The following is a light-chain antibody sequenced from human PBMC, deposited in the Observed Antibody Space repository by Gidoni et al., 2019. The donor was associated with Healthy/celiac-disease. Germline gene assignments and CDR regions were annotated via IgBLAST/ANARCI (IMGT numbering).Light chain of an antibody. J-gene: IGKJ1*01. CDR3: QKYNSYST. V-gene: IGKV1-5*03. CDR2: KAS. Sequence: DIQMTQSPSTLSASVGDRVTITCRASQSISSWLAWYQQKPGKAPKLLIYKASSLESGVPSRFSGSGCGKEFTITISSLQHDDFANYYCQKYNSYSTFGQGTKVEIK. CDR1: QSISSW.